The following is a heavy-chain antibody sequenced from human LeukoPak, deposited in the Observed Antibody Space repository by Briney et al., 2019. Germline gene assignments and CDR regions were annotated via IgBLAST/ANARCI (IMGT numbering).Heavy chain of an antibody. D-gene: IGHD3-16*01. CDR2: ISSTSIYI. J-gene: IGHJ4*02. V-gene: IGHV3-21*01. CDR3: ARDSHVMGGFDY. Sequence: SISSTSIYIYYADSVKGRFTISRDNAKNSLYLQMNSLRAEDTAVYYCARDSHVMGGFDYWGQGTLVTVSS.